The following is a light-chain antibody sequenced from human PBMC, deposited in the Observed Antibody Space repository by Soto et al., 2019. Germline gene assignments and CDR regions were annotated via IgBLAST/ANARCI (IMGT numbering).Light chain of an antibody. CDR3: STYAGSNKLRVKV. CDR2: EVS. CDR1: SSDVGGYNY. V-gene: IGLV2-8*01. J-gene: IGLJ1*01. Sequence: QSALTQPHSASGSPGPSVTISCTGTSSDVGGYNYVSWYQQHPGKAPKLMIYEVSKRPSGVPDRFSGSKSGNTASLTVSGLQAEDDADYYCSTYAGSNKLRVKVFGTGTQLTVL.